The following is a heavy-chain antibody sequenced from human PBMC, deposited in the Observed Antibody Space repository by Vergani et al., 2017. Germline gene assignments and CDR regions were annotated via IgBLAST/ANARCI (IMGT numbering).Heavy chain of an antibody. D-gene: IGHD3-22*01. J-gene: IGHJ4*02. V-gene: IGHV4-59*01. Sequence: QVHLQESGPGLVNPSETLFLTCTVSGGSFSGYYWSWIRQPPGKRLEWIGSIYYSGSTNYNPSLKSRVTMSLDTSKNQFSLKLNSVIAADAAVYYCASNGYYCLDYWGRGTLVTVSS. CDR1: GGSFSGYY. CDR3: ASNGYYCLDY. CDR2: IYYSGST.